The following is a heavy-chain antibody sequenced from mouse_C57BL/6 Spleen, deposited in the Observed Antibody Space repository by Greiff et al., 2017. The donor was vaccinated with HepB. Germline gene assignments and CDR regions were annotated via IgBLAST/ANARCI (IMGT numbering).Heavy chain of an antibody. CDR2: IDPETGGT. D-gene: IGHD5-1*01. Sequence: VQLQQSGAELVRPGASVTLSCKASGYTFTDYEMHWVKQTPVHGLEWIGAIDPETGGTAYNQKFKGKAILTADNSSSTAYRELRSLTSEDSAVYYCTRTVPFDYWGQGTTLTVSS. J-gene: IGHJ2*01. CDR3: TRTVPFDY. V-gene: IGHV1-15*01. CDR1: GYTFTDYE.